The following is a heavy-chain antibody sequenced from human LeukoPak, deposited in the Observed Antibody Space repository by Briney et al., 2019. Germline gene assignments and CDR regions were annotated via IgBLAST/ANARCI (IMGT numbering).Heavy chain of an antibody. CDR3: AKSPFDY. CDR1: GFTFSSYG. Sequence: GGSLRLSCAASGFTFSSYGMHWVRQAPGKGLEWVALTSYDGSNKDYADSVKGRFTISRDNSKNTLYLQMDSLRSEDTAVYYCAKSPFDYWGQGTLVTVSS. V-gene: IGHV3-30*04. J-gene: IGHJ4*02. CDR2: TSYDGSNK.